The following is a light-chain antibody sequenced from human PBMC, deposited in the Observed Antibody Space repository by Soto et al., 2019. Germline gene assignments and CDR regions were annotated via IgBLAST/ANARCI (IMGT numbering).Light chain of an antibody. Sequence: EIVLTQSPGTLSLSPGERATLSCRASQSVSSSYLAWYQQKPGRAPRLLIYGASSRATGIPDRFSGSGSGTDFTLTIRRLEPEDFAVYYCQQYGSSPRTFGQGTKVDIK. CDR1: QSVSSSY. CDR3: QQYGSSPRT. CDR2: GAS. J-gene: IGKJ1*01. V-gene: IGKV3-20*01.